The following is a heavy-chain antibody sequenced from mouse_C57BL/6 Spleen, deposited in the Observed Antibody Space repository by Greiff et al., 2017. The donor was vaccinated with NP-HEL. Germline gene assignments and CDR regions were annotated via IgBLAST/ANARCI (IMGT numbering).Heavy chain of an antibody. J-gene: IGHJ4*01. Sequence: QVQLQQSGPGLVQPSQSLSITCTVSGFSLTSYGVHWVRQSPGKGLEWLGVIWSGGSTDYNAAFISRLSISKDNSKSQVFFKMNSLQADDTAIYYWARTHPYDWDAMDYWGQGTSVTVSS. D-gene: IGHD2-4*01. CDR2: IWSGGST. CDR1: GFSLTSYG. V-gene: IGHV2-2*01. CDR3: ARTHPYDWDAMDY.